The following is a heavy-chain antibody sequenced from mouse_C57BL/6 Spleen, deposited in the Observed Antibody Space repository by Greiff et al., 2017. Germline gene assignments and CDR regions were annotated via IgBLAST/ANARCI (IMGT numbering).Heavy chain of an antibody. CDR3: ARKGTSYYGSSFYAMDY. J-gene: IGHJ4*01. CDR1: GYTFTGYW. D-gene: IGHD1-1*01. V-gene: IGHV1-9*01. Sequence: VQLQQSGAELMKPGASVKLSCKATGYTFTGYWIEWVKQRPGHGLEWIGEILPGSGSTNYNEKFKGKATFTADTSSNTAYMQLSSLTTEDSAIYYCARKGTSYYGSSFYAMDYWGQGTSVTVSS. CDR2: ILPGSGST.